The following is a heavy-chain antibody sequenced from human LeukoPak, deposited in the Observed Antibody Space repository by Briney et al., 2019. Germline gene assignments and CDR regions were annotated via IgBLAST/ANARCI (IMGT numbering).Heavy chain of an antibody. D-gene: IGHD3-10*01. CDR2: ISSSTTLI. Sequence: GGSLRLSCAASGFTFSYYSRKWVRQAPGKGREGVSYISSSTTLIHYADSVKGRFTISRDNAKSSLYLQMNSLRDEDTALYCCAREGHYGALDIWGQGTMVTVSS. J-gene: IGHJ3*02. CDR1: GFTFSYYS. V-gene: IGHV3-48*02. CDR3: AREGHYGALDI.